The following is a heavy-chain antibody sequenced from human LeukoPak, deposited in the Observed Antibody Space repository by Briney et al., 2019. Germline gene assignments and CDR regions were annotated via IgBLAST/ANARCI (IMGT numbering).Heavy chain of an antibody. Sequence: PGGSLRLSCAASGFTFSSYAMSWVRQAPGKGLEWVSAISGSGGSTYYADSVKGRFTISRDNSKSTLYLQLSSLRADDSAVFYCAKQPLGSGTPLDYWGQGTLVTVSS. J-gene: IGHJ4*02. CDR1: GFTFSSYA. CDR3: AKQPLGSGTPLDY. V-gene: IGHV3-23*01. D-gene: IGHD3-10*01. CDR2: ISGSGGST.